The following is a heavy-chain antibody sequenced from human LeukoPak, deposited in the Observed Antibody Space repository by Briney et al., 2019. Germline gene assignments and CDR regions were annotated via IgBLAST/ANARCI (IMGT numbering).Heavy chain of an antibody. CDR1: GFTFSTYS. CDR2: ISSSSSTI. J-gene: IGHJ4*02. D-gene: IGHD3-22*01. V-gene: IGHV3-48*01. CDR3: ARGSTYYDSSGQVPFDY. Sequence: GGSLRLSCAASGFTFSTYSMNWVRQAPGKGLEWVSYISSSSSTIYYADSVEGRFTISRDNAKNSLYLQMDSLRAEDTAVYYCARGSTYYDSSGQVPFDYWGQGTLVTVSS.